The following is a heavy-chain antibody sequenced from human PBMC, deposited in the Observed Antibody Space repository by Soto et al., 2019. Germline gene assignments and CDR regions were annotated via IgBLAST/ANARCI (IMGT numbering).Heavy chain of an antibody. J-gene: IGHJ5*02. CDR3: ARPRDYYGSGSYYQNWFDP. V-gene: IGHV4-39*01. Sequence: PSETLSLTCTVSGGYISSSSYYWGWIRQPPGKGLEWIGSIYYSGSTYYNPSLKSRVTISVDTSKNQFSLKLSSVTAADTAVYYCARPRDYYGSGSYYQNWFDPWGQGALVTVSS. D-gene: IGHD3-10*01. CDR2: IYYSGST. CDR1: GGYISSSSYY.